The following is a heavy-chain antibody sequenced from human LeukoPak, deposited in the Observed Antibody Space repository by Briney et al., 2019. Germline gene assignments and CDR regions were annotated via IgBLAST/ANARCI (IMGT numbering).Heavy chain of an antibody. CDR2: ISGSGRNT. V-gene: IGHV3-23*01. CDR3: AKDEGVVLSTSFDFGH. D-gene: IGHD3-10*01. J-gene: IGHJ4*02. CDR1: GFTFSTYA. Sequence: GGSLRLSRVVSGFTFSTYAMSWVRQAPGKGLEWVAFISGSGRNTYYADSVKGRLTISRDNFRNTLSLQMNSLRPDDTAIYYCAKDEGVVLSTSFDFGHWGQGTLVAVSS.